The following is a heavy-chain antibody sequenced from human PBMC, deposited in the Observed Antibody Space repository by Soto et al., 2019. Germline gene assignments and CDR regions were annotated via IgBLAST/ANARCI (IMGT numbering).Heavy chain of an antibody. V-gene: IGHV3-23*01. CDR1: GFTFSSYA. CDR2: ITSSGGST. D-gene: IGHD2-15*01. CDR3: AKDLWDIVLQPSANWFDP. Sequence: PGGSLRLSCAASGFTFSSYAMRWVRQAPGKGLEWVSSITSSGGSTYYADSVKGRFTISRDNSKNTLYLQMNSLRAEDTAVFYCAKDLWDIVLQPSANWFDPWGQVALVTVSS. J-gene: IGHJ5*02.